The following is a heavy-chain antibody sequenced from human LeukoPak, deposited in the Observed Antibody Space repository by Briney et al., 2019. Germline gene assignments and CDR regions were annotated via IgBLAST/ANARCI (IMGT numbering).Heavy chain of an antibody. D-gene: IGHD3-22*01. CDR1: GFTFSTYA. J-gene: IGHJ4*02. CDR2: INGRGDTT. CDR3: ARESNSGYYLSY. Sequence: GGSLRLSCAASGFTFSTYAMSWVRQAPGKGLEWVSAINGRGDTTYYADSVKGRFTISRDTSKNTLYLQMNSLRAEDTAVYYCARESNSGYYLSYWGQGTLVTVSS. V-gene: IGHV3-23*01.